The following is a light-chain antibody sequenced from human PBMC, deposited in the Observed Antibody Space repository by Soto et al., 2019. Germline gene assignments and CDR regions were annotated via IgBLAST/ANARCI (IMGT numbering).Light chain of an antibody. Sequence: EIVLTQSPGSLSLSPGERATLSCRASQTVSSSYLAWYQQKPGQAPRLLIFGASTRAAGIPARFSGSGSGTEFTLTISILQPDDVATYYCQQYNEYSWTFGQGTKVDIK. CDR2: GAS. CDR1: QTVSSSY. CDR3: QQYNEYSWT. J-gene: IGKJ1*01. V-gene: IGKV3-20*01.